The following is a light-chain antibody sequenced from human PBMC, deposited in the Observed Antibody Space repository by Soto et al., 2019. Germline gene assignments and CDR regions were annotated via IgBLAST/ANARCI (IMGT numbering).Light chain of an antibody. CDR1: QSVSSNY. Sequence: EIVLTQSPGTLSLSQGERATLSCRASQSVSSNYLAWYQQKPGQAPRLLIYGASSRATAIPDRFSGSVSGTDFTLTITRLEPEDFAVYYCQPYETSPPRLTFGGGTKGISN. CDR3: QPYETSPPRLT. V-gene: IGKV3-20*01. J-gene: IGKJ4*01. CDR2: GAS.